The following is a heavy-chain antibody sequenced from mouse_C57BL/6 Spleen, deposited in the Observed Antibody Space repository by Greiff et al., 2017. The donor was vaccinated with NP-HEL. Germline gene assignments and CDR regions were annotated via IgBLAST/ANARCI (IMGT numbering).Heavy chain of an antibody. D-gene: IGHD2-3*01. CDR1: GFTFSDYG. CDR2: ISSGSSTI. J-gene: IGHJ2*01. CDR3: AREGDGYYLYYFDY. Sequence: EVKLMESGGGLVKPGGSLKLSCAASGFTFSDYGMHWVRQAPEKGLEWVAYISSGSSTIYYADTVKGRFTISRDNAKNTLFLQMTSLRSEDTAMYYCAREGDGYYLYYFDYWGQGTTLTVSS. V-gene: IGHV5-17*01.